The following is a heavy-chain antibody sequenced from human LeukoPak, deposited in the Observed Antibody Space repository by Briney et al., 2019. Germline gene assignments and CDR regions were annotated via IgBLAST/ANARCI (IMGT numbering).Heavy chain of an antibody. V-gene: IGHV1-69*13. J-gene: IGHJ4*02. D-gene: IGHD5-12*01. CDR3: ARDSGYDYLGFDY. CDR1: GGTFSSYA. CDR2: IIPIFGTA. Sequence: SVKVSCKASGGTFSSYAWVRQAPGQGLEWMGGIIPIFGTANYAQKFQGRVTITADESTSTAYMELSSLRSEDTAVYYCARDSGYDYLGFDYWGQGTLVTVSS.